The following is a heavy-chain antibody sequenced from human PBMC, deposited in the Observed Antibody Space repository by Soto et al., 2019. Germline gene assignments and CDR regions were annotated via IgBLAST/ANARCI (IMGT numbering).Heavy chain of an antibody. D-gene: IGHD6-13*01. CDR1: GGSISSGGYY. Sequence: TLSLTCTVSGGSISSGGYYGSWIRQHPGKGLEWIGYIDYSGSTYYNPSLKSRVTISADTSKNQFSLKLSSVTAADTAVYYCARGGPQLGLGPRFDPWGQGTLVTVSS. J-gene: IGHJ5*02. CDR3: ARGGPQLGLGPRFDP. V-gene: IGHV4-31*03. CDR2: IDYSGST.